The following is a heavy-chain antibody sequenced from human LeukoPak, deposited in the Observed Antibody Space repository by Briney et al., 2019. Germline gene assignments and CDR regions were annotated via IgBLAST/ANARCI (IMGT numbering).Heavy chain of an antibody. CDR1: GYDFSRYD. D-gene: IGHD1-26*01. V-gene: IGHV1-2*02. Sequence: ASVKVSCKASGYDFSRYDINWVRLAPGQGLEWMGWINPNSGGTNYAQKFQGRVTMTRDTSISTAYMELSRLRSDDTAVYYCARDMKRSRARWENLGFDPWGQGTLVTVSS. J-gene: IGHJ5*02. CDR3: ARDMKRSRARWENLGFDP. CDR2: INPNSGGT.